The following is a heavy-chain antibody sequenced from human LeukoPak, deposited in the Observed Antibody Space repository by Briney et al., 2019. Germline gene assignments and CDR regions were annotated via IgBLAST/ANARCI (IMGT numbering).Heavy chain of an antibody. CDR3: ARVLRYCSGGNCYSGGLGYMDV. V-gene: IGHV4-38-2*02. D-gene: IGHD2-15*01. CDR1: AYSISSGYY. Sequence: SSETLSLTCTVSAYSISSGYYWGWIRQPPGKGLEWIGSLSHSGSTYYNPSLKSRVTISVDTSKNQFSLRLRSVTAADTAVYYCARVLRYCSGGNCYSGGLGYMDVWGKGTTVTISS. CDR2: LSHSGST. J-gene: IGHJ6*03.